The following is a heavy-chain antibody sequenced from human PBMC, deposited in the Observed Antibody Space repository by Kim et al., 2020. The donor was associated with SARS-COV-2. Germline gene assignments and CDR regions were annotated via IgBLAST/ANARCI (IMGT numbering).Heavy chain of an antibody. CDR1: GFTFSSYA. J-gene: IGHJ3*02. D-gene: IGHD6-13*01. CDR3: AKDSLVIAAAGTVFKDLPKDAFDI. Sequence: GGSLRLSCAASGFTFSSYAMSWVRQAPGKGLEWVSAISGSGGSTYYADSVKGRFTISRDNSKNTLYLQMNSLRAEDTAVYYCAKDSLVIAAAGTVFKDLPKDAFDIWGQGTMVTVSS. CDR2: ISGSGGST. V-gene: IGHV3-23*01.